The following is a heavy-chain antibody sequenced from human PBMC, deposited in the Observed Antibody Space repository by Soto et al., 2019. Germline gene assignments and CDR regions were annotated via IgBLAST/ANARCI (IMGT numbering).Heavy chain of an antibody. D-gene: IGHD1-20*01. J-gene: IGHJ6*02. CDR1: GYSFTSYW. V-gene: IGHV5-51*01. CDR2: IYPGDSDT. Sequence: PGESLKISCQGSGYSFTSYWIGWVRQMPGKGLEWMGIIYPGDSDTRYSPSFQGQVTISADKSISTAYLQWSSLKASDTAMYYCARHKKSITGYYYGMDVWGQGTTVTV. CDR3: ARHKKSITGYYYGMDV.